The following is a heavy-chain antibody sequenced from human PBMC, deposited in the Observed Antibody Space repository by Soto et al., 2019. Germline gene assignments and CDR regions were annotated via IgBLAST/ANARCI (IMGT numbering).Heavy chain of an antibody. V-gene: IGHV3-9*01. CDR2: ISWNSGSI. Sequence: EVQLVESGGGLVQPGRSLRLSCAASGFTFDDYAMHWVRQARGKGLEWVSGISWNSGSIGYADSVKGRFTISRDNASNSLFLQMNRLRAEDTAFYYCAKDRVGGWSASGAFDICGQVTMVTVSS. CDR3: AKDRVGGWSASGAFDI. J-gene: IGHJ3*02. D-gene: IGHD6-19*01. CDR1: GFTFDDYA.